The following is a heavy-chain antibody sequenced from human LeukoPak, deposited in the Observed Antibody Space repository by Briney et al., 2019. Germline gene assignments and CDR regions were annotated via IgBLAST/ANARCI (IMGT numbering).Heavy chain of an antibody. D-gene: IGHD2-2*01. Sequence: GGSLRLSCAASGFTLSNYAMTWVRQAPGEGLEWVAFISQSGGRSTDYADSVGGRFTISRDNSEDTLYLQMNSLRAEDTAVYHCARDLGCSTSSCRYNWFDPWGQGTLVTVSS. CDR2: ISQSGGRST. V-gene: IGHV3-23*01. J-gene: IGHJ5*02. CDR3: ARDLGCSTSSCRYNWFDP. CDR1: GFTLSNYA.